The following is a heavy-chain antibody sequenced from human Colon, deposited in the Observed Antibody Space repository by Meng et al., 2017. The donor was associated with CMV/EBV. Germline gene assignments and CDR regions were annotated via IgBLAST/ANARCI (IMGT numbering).Heavy chain of an antibody. J-gene: IGHJ5*02. CDR3: ARDPVGGYCSSSTNCYNH. CDR1: GGTFDSYT. Sequence: SVKVSCKASGGTFDSYTINWVRQAPGQGLEWVGRIIPILGVTNYATTLKGRLTITADKSTSTAYMELSSLRSEDAAVYYCARDPVGGYCSSSTNCYNHWGQGTLVTVSX. V-gene: IGHV1-69*04. CDR2: IIPILGVT. D-gene: IGHD2-2*02.